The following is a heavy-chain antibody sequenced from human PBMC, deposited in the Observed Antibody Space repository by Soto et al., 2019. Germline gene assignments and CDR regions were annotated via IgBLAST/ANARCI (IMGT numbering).Heavy chain of an antibody. D-gene: IGHD4-4*01. Sequence: QVQLVQSGAEVKKPGASVKVSCKASGYTFTSYGTNWVRQAPGQGLEWMGWISAYNGNTNYAQKLQGRVTMTTDTTTSTAYMELRSLRSDDTAVYYCARELLTTHYYSYGMDVWGQGTTVTVSS. CDR1: GYTFTSYG. V-gene: IGHV1-18*01. CDR3: ARELLTTHYYSYGMDV. J-gene: IGHJ6*02. CDR2: ISAYNGNT.